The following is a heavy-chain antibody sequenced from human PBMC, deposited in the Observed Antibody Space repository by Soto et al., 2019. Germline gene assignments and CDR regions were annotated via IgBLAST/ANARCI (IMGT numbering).Heavy chain of an antibody. CDR1: GGSFSDSY. CDR3: ARVSWREKYGMDV. CDR2: ITFSGNTV. J-gene: IGHJ6*02. V-gene: IGHV3-11*01. Sequence: LSLTCAVYGGSFSDSYMSWIRQAPGKGLEWISYITFSGNTVYYADSLKGRFTISRDNAKNSLYLQMNRLRAEDTAVYYCARVSWREKYGMDVWGQGTTVTVSS.